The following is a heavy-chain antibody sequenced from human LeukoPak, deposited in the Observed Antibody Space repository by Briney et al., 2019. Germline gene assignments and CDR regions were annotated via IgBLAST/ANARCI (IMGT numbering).Heavy chain of an antibody. CDR3: ARDAFDTAIYNY. J-gene: IGHJ4*02. Sequence: GGSLRLSCAASGFTFSSYSMNWVRQAPGKGLEWVSSISSSSSYIYYADSVKGRFTISRDNAKNSLYLQMNSLRAEDTAVYYCARDAFDTAIYNYWGQGTLVTVSS. CDR2: ISSSSSYI. D-gene: IGHD5-18*01. V-gene: IGHV3-21*01. CDR1: GFTFSSYS.